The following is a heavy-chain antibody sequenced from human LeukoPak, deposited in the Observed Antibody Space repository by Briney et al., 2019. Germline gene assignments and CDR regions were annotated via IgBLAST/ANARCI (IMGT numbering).Heavy chain of an antibody. CDR2: I. Sequence: GGSLRLSCAASGFTFSNYWMHWVRQAPGKGLVWVSRISYTDSVQGRFTISRDNAKNTVYLQMNSLRAEDTAVYYCARVGTGSWYFDLWGRGTLVTFSS. CDR1: GFTFSNYW. D-gene: IGHD3-10*01. V-gene: IGHV3-74*01. CDR3: ARVGTGSWYFDL. J-gene: IGHJ2*01.